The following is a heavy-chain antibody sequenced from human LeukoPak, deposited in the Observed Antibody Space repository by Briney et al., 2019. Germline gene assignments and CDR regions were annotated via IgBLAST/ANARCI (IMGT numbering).Heavy chain of an antibody. CDR3: AKGLGRYSGYDSPFDY. V-gene: IGHV3-30*02. D-gene: IGHD5-12*01. CDR1: GFTFSSCG. CDR2: IRYDGSNK. J-gene: IGHJ4*02. Sequence: GGSLRLSCAASGFTFSSCGMRWVRQAPGKGLEWVAFIRYDGSNKYYADSVKGRFTISRDNSKNTLYLQMNSLRAEDTAVYYCAKGLGRYSGYDSPFDYWGQGTLVTVSS.